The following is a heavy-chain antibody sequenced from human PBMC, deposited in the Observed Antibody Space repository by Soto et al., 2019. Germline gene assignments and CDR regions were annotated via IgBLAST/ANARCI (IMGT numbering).Heavy chain of an antibody. Sequence: ASVKVSCKASGYTFTSYAMHWVRQAPGQRLEWMGWINAGNGNTKYSQKFQGRVTITRDTSASTAYMELSSLRSEDTAVYYCARNKPIYSSGWYDWFDPWGQGTLVTVSS. CDR2: INAGNGNT. CDR3: ARNKPIYSSGWYDWFDP. CDR1: GYTFTSYA. V-gene: IGHV1-3*01. J-gene: IGHJ5*02. D-gene: IGHD6-19*01.